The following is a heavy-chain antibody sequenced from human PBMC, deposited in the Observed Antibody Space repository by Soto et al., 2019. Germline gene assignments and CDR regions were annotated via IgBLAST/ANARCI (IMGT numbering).Heavy chain of an antibody. CDR3: ARKTRSGYCYFPHFDY. J-gene: IGHJ4*02. D-gene: IGHD3-22*01. Sequence: PSETLSLTCAVYGGSFSGYYWSWIRQPPGKGLEWIGEINHSGSTNYNPSLKSRVTISVDTSKNQFSLKLSSVTAADTAVYYCARKTRSGYCYFPHFDYWGQGTLVTVSS. V-gene: IGHV4-34*01. CDR1: GGSFSGYY. CDR2: INHSGST.